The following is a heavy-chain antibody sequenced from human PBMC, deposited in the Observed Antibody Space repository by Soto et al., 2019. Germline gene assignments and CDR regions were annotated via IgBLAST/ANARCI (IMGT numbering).Heavy chain of an antibody. J-gene: IGHJ6*03. D-gene: IGHD3-3*01. CDR2: MNPNSGNT. CDR3: ARAYYDFWSGYYRQRNYYYYYYMDV. CDR1: GYTFTSYD. V-gene: IGHV1-8*01. Sequence: GASLKVSCKASGYTFTSYDINWARQATGQGLEWMGWMNPNSGNTGYAQKFQGRVTMTRNTSISTAYMELSSLRSEDTAVHYCARAYYDFWSGYYRQRNYYYYYYMDVWGKGTTVTVSS.